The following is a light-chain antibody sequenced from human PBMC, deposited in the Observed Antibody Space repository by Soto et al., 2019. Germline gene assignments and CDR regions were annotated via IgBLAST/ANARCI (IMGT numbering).Light chain of an antibody. CDR3: SSYTVTTTLV. J-gene: IGLJ3*02. CDR1: SSNIGAGYD. CDR2: ADN. V-gene: IGLV1-40*01. Sequence: QSVLTQTPSVSGAPGQKITMSCTGSSSNIGAGYDVHWYQQVPGAAPRLLIYADNNRPSGVPDRFSASKSGTSASLAITGLQGEDEADYYCSSYTVTTTLVFGGGTKLTVL.